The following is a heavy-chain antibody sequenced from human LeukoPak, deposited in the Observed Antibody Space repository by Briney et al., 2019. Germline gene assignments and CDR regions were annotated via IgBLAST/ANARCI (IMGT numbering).Heavy chain of an antibody. J-gene: IGHJ4*02. Sequence: PSETLSLTCTVSGGSISSYYWSWIRQPPGKGLEWIGYIYYSGSTNYNPSLKSRVTISVDTSKNQFSLKLSSVTAADTAVYYCARDGIITMIVEWGQGTLVTVSS. V-gene: IGHV4-59*12. D-gene: IGHD3-22*01. CDR2: IYYSGST. CDR1: GGSISSYY. CDR3: ARDGIITMIVE.